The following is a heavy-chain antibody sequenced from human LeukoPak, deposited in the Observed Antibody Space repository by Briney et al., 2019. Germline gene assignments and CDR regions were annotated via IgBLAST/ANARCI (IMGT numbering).Heavy chain of an antibody. CDR1: GFTFSSYG. V-gene: IGHV3-33*01. J-gene: IGHJ4*02. CDR3: ARDWGTFDY. Sequence: GRSLRLSCAASGFTFSSYGMPWVRQAPGKGLEWVAVIWYDGSNRYYADSVKGRFTISRDNSKNTLYLQMNSLRAEDTAVYYCARDWGTFDYWGQGTLVTVSS. D-gene: IGHD3-16*01. CDR2: IWYDGSNR.